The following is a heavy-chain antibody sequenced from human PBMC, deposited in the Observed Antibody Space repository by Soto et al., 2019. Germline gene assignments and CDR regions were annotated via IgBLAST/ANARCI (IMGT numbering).Heavy chain of an antibody. CDR3: ARDGMVVVAATHEGMDV. Sequence: QVQLVQSGAEVKKPGSSVKVSCKASGGTFSSYAISWVRQAPGQGLEWMGGIIPIFGTANYAQKFQGRVTITADESTSTAYMELSRLRSEDTAVYYCARDGMVVVAATHEGMDVWGQGTTVTVSS. V-gene: IGHV1-69*01. J-gene: IGHJ6*02. CDR1: GGTFSSYA. CDR2: IIPIFGTA. D-gene: IGHD2-15*01.